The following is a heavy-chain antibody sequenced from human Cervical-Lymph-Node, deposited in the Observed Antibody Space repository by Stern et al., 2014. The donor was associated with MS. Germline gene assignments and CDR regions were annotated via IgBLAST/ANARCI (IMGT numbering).Heavy chain of an antibody. D-gene: IGHD2-15*01. J-gene: IGHJ4*02. V-gene: IGHV1-8*01. CDR3: ARRDCSGGSCYMGVSH. Sequence: QDQLVQSGAEVKNPGASVKVSCKTSGYTFSTHDLNWVRQATGQGLEWMGWMNPNTGNTGYAQKFRGRVTMTRDTSTSTAYMELTSLTSEDTAVYYCARRDCSGGSCYMGVSHWGQGTLVTVSS. CDR1: GYTFSTHD. CDR2: MNPNTGNT.